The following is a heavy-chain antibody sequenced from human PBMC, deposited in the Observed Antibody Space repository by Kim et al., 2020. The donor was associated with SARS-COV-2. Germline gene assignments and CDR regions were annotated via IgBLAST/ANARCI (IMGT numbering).Heavy chain of an antibody. D-gene: IGHD5-18*01. Sequence: ASVKVSCKASGYTFTSYYMHWVRQAPGQGLEWMGIINPSGGSTSYAQKFQGRVTMTRDTSTSTVYMELSSLRSEDTAVYYCARTPPARDTAMDHFDYWGQGTLVTVSS. V-gene: IGHV1-46*01. CDR2: INPSGGST. J-gene: IGHJ4*02. CDR3: ARTPPARDTAMDHFDY. CDR1: GYTFTSYY.